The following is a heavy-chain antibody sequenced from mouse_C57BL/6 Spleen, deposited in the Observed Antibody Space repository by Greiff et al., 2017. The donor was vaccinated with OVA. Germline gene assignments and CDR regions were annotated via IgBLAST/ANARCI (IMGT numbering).Heavy chain of an antibody. CDR1: GYTFTSYW. J-gene: IGHJ4*01. CDR3: ARGREDAMDY. V-gene: IGHV1-69*01. Sequence: QVQLQQPGAELVMPGASVKLSCKASGYTFTSYWMHWVKQRPGQGLAWIGEFDPSDSFTNYNQKFKGKSTLTVDKSSSTAYMQLSSLTSEDAAVYYCARGREDAMDYWGQGTSVTVSS. CDR2: FDPSDSFT.